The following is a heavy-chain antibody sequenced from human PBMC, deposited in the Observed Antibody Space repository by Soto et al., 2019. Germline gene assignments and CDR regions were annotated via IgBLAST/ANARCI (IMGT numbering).Heavy chain of an antibody. Sequence: GGSLRLSCAASGFSFTDAWMNWVRQAPGKGLEWVGRIKRKTDGGTIDSAAPVKGRFTISRDDSKNTVYLQMSSLKTEDTAVYYCTTDYCSAATCRLNNWGQGALVTVSS. V-gene: IGHV3-15*07. J-gene: IGHJ4*02. CDR1: GFSFTDAW. CDR2: IKRKTDGGTI. CDR3: TTDYCSAATCRLNN. D-gene: IGHD2-15*01.